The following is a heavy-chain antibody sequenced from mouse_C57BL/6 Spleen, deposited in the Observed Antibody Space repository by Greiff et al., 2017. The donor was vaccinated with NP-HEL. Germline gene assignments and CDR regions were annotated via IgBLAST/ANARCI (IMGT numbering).Heavy chain of an antibody. Sequence: VKLMESDAELVKPGASVKISCKVSGYTFTDHTIHWMKQRPEQGLEWIGYIYPRDGSTKYNEKFKGKATLTADKSSSTAYMQLNSLTSEDSAVYFCAREDYGSSYEGDFDYWGQGTTLTVSS. D-gene: IGHD1-1*01. CDR2: IYPRDGST. CDR3: AREDYGSSYEGDFDY. V-gene: IGHV1-78*01. J-gene: IGHJ2*01. CDR1: GYTFTDHT.